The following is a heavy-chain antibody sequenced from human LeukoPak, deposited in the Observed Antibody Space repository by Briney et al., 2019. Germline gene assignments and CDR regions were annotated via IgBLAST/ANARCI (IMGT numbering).Heavy chain of an antibody. D-gene: IGHD4-17*01. CDR1: GFTFSYG. Sequence: GRSLRLSCAASGFTFSYGMHWVRQAPGKGLEWVAVISSDGSNKYYADSVKGRFTISRDNSKNTLYLQMNSLRAEDTAVYYCAKDATDYGDYVSVLFDYWGQGTLVTVSS. J-gene: IGHJ4*02. CDR3: AKDATDYGDYVSVLFDY. CDR2: ISSDGSNK. V-gene: IGHV3-30*18.